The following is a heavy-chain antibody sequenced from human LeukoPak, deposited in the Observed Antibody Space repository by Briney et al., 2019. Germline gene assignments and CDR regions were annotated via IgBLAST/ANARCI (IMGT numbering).Heavy chain of an antibody. CDR3: ARDLDSSGYYWGYFDY. D-gene: IGHD3-22*01. CDR2: IQQHGSET. CDR1: GFTFSNYW. Sequence: PGGSLRLSCEGSGFTFSNYWMSWVRQAPGKGLEWVANIQQHGSETYYGDSVKGRFTISRDNSKNTLYLQMNSLRAEDTAVYYCARDLDSSGYYWGYFDYWGQGTLVTVSS. J-gene: IGHJ4*02. V-gene: IGHV3-7*01.